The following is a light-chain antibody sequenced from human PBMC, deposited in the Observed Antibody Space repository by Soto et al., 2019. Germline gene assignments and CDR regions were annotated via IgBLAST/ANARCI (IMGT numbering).Light chain of an antibody. CDR2: GNN. V-gene: IGLV1-40*01. CDR1: SSNIGSGYD. CDR3: QSFDSRLSGWV. J-gene: IGLJ3*02. Sequence: QAVVTQPPSVSGAPGQRVTISCTGSSSNIGSGYDVHWYQQLPGAAPKLLIYGNNNRPSGVPDRFSGSKSGTSASLAIIGLQAEDEGDYHCQSFDSRLSGWVFGGGTKLTVL.